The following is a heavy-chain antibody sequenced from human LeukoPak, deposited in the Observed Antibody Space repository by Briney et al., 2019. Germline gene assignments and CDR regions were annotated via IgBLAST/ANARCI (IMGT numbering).Heavy chain of an antibody. CDR2: IFHSGST. V-gene: IGHV4-34*12. CDR1: GGSFSGYY. D-gene: IGHD5-12*01. Sequence: SETLSLTCAVYGGSFSGYYWSWIRQPPGKGLEWIGEIFHSGSTNYNPSLKSRVTISVDKSKNQFSLKLSSVTAADTAVYYCARESGYSGPFDNWGQGTLVTVSS. CDR3: ARESGYSGPFDN. J-gene: IGHJ4*02.